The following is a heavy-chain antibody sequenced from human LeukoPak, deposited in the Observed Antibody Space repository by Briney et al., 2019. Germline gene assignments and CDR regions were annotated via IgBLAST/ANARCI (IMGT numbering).Heavy chain of an antibody. CDR3: ALTYYFDRRDYSYFDY. CDR1: GFSVDGNY. V-gene: IGHV3-53*01. J-gene: IGHJ4*02. CDR2: IFSGDST. Sequence: GGSLRLSCEVSGFSVDGNYMTWVRQVPGRGLEWVALIFSGDSTDYPDSVKGRFTISRDKSKNTLHLQMDGLRPEDTAMYYCALTYYFDRRDYSYFDYWGQGALVTVSS. D-gene: IGHD2/OR15-2a*01.